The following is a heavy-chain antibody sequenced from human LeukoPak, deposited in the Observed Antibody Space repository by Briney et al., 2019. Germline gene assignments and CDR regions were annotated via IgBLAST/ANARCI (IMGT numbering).Heavy chain of an antibody. J-gene: IGHJ5*02. D-gene: IGHD1-14*01. CDR2: ISYSGST. CDR1: GGSISSGGYY. CDR3: ARGGITVTTPPGFDP. V-gene: IGHV4-31*03. Sequence: SETPSLTCTVSGGSISSGGYYWSWIRQHPGKGLEWIGYISYSGSTYYNPSLKSRVTISVDTSKNHFSLKLSSVTAADTAVYYCARGGITVTTPPGFDPWGQGTLVTVSS.